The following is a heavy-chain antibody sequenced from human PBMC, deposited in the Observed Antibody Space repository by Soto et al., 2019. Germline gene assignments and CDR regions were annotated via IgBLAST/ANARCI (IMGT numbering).Heavy chain of an antibody. CDR2: YSGFT. D-gene: IGHD4-17*01. CDR3: GRAYGDYSFFFDY. V-gene: IGHV4-61*05. Sequence: SETLSLTCTVSGGSISSSSYFWGWIRQPPGKGLEWIGGYSGFTDYNPSLESRATISVDHSKNQFSLTLRSVTATDTAVYYCGRAYGDYSFFFDYWGQGAWSPSPQ. J-gene: IGHJ4*02. CDR1: GGSISSSSYF.